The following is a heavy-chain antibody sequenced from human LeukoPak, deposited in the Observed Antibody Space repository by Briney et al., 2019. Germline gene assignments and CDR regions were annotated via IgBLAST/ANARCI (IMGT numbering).Heavy chain of an antibody. CDR1: GYTFTSYY. V-gene: IGHV1-2*02. J-gene: IGHJ4*02. CDR3: TTAVPQWELSY. CDR2: INPNSGGT. D-gene: IGHD1-26*01. Sequence: ASVKVSCKASGYTFTSYYMHWVRQAPGQGLEWMGWINPNSGGTNYAQKFQGRVTMTRDTSISTAYMEVSRLRSDDTAVYYCTTAVPQWELSYWGQGTLVTVSS.